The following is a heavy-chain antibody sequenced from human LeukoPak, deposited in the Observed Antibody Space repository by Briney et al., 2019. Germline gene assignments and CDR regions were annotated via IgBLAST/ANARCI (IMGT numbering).Heavy chain of an antibody. D-gene: IGHD1-7*01. CDR1: GGSFSGYY. J-gene: IGHJ4*02. Sequence: SETLSLTCAVYGGSFSGYYWSCIRHPPGKGLEWIGEINHSGSTNYNPSLKSRVTISVDTTKNQFSLKLSSVTAADTAVYYGARGTGTTPYWGQGTLVTVSS. CDR2: INHSGST. V-gene: IGHV4-34*01. CDR3: ARGTGTTPY.